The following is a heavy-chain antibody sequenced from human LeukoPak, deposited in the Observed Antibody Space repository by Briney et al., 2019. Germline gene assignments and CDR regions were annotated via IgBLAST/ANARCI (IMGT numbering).Heavy chain of an antibody. Sequence: GGSLRLSCAASGFTFSSYGMHWVRQAPGKGLEWVAVISYDGSNKYYADSVKGRFTISRDNSKNTLYLQMNSLRAGDTAVYYCAKAGGYCSGGSCYSGPSYFDYWGQGTLVTVSS. CDR3: AKAGGYCSGGSCYSGPSYFDY. D-gene: IGHD2-15*01. V-gene: IGHV3-30*18. J-gene: IGHJ4*02. CDR2: ISYDGSNK. CDR1: GFTFSSYG.